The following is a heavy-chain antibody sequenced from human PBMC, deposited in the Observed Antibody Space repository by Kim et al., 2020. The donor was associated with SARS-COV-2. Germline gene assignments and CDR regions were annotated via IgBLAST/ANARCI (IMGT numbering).Heavy chain of an antibody. J-gene: IGHJ4*02. D-gene: IGHD3-3*01. Sequence: SGKGRFTTSRDNSKNTMSLQMKSLRTEDTDVYYCAREGVASSPFFGNLEYWGQGTLATVSS. V-gene: IGHV3-23*01. CDR3: AREGVASSPFFGNLEY.